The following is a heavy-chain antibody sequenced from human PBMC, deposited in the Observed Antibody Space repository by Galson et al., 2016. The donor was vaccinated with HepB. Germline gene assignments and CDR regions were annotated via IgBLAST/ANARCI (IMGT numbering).Heavy chain of an antibody. CDR3: ARDPAFGSLDL. D-gene: IGHD3-10*01. Sequence: EVQLVESGGGLVQTGGSLRLSCAASGFSFSGSYMSWVRQAPGKGLEWVALIKEDGSAKFYVDSVNGRFTISRDNVRNLVFLQMNSLRDEDTAVYFCARDPAFGSLDLWGHGILVIVSS. J-gene: IGHJ5*02. V-gene: IGHV3-7*03. CDR2: IKEDGSAK. CDR1: GFSFSGSY.